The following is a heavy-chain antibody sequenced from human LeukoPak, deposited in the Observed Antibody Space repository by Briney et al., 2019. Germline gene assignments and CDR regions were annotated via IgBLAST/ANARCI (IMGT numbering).Heavy chain of an antibody. Sequence: ASVKVSCKAFGYTFSGYYLHWVRQAPGQGLEWMGWINPNSGDTNHAQNFQGRVTLTRDTSISSAYMELSSLRSDDSAVYYCAGEYCSGGSCRQGFDYWGQGTLVTVSS. CDR1: GYTFSGYY. CDR2: INPNSGDT. CDR3: AGEYCSGGSCRQGFDY. V-gene: IGHV1-2*02. J-gene: IGHJ4*02. D-gene: IGHD2-15*01.